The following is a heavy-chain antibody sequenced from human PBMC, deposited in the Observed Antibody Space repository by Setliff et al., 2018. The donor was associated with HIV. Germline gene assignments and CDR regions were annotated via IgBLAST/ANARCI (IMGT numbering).Heavy chain of an antibody. D-gene: IGHD6-13*01. CDR3: ARRDGRSMNAFQI. J-gene: IGHJ3*01. V-gene: IGHV5-51*01. CDR2: IYPDDSNI. Sequence: GESLKISFKALDYTFSTYWIGWVRQMPGEGLEWMGIIYPDDSNIRYNPSFQSQVTISADKSITTAYLEIHNLKASDTATYYCARRDGRSMNAFQIWGPGTMVTVSS. CDR1: DYTFSTYW.